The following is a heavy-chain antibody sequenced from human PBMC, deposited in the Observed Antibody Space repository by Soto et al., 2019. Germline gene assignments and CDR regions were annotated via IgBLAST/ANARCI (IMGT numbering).Heavy chain of an antibody. Sequence: VAVIWYDGSNKYYADSVKGRFTISRDNSKNTLYLQMNSLRAEDTAVYYCARDGARYSSSPFDYWGQGTLVTVSS. D-gene: IGHD6-6*01. CDR2: IWYDGSNK. J-gene: IGHJ4*02. CDR3: ARDGARYSSSPFDY. V-gene: IGHV3-33*01.